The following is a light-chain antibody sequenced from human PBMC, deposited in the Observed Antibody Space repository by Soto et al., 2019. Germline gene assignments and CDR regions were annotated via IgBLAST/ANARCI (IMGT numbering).Light chain of an antibody. Sequence: QSVLTQPPSASGSPGQSVTISCTGTSSDVGNYNYVSWYRQHPGKAPKLMIYEVSNRPSGFSNRFSGSKSGNTASLTISGLQAEDEADYYCSSYTGSSPLYVFGTGTKLTVL. CDR1: SSDVGNYNY. J-gene: IGLJ1*01. CDR3: SSYTGSSPLYV. V-gene: IGLV2-14*01. CDR2: EVS.